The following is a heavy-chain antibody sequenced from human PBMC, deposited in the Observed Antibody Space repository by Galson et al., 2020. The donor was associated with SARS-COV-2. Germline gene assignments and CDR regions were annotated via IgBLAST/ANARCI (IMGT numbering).Heavy chain of an antibody. CDR1: GFTFSSYG. D-gene: IGHD3-3*01. Sequence: GGSLRLSCAASGFTFSSYGMHWVRQAPGKGREWVAVISSDGSNKYYADSVKGRFTISRDNSKNTLYLQMNSLRAEDTAVYYCAKDRFWSGYYSYYYYYGMDVWGQGTTVTVSS. V-gene: IGHV3-30*18. CDR3: AKDRFWSGYYSYYYYYGMDV. J-gene: IGHJ6*02. CDR2: ISSDGSNK.